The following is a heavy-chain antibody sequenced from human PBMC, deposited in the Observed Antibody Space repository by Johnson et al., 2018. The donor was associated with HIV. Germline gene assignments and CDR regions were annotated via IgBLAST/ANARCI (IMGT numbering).Heavy chain of an antibody. CDR2: IKYDGSDK. CDR1: GFTFSDYW. J-gene: IGHJ3*02. D-gene: IGHD1-7*01. V-gene: IGHV3-7*05. Sequence: VQLVESGGGLVQPGGSLRLSCGASGFTFSDYWMSWVRQAPGKGLEWVASIKYDGSDKYYVDDVKGRLIISRDNVNNSVYLQMNSLRGEDTAVYYCARVRRKNWNLGDPFDIWGQGTMVTVSS. CDR3: ARVRRKNWNLGDPFDI.